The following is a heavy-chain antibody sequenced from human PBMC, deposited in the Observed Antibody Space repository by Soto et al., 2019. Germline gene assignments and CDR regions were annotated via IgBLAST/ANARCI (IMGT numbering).Heavy chain of an antibody. CDR2: ISHSGSR. CDR1: GGSFSGYF. CDR3: ARGLAYDRPITVAEPFDS. D-gene: IGHD6-19*01. V-gene: IGHV4-34*02. Sequence: QVQLQQGGAGLLKASETLSLTCVVSGGSFSGYFWTWIRQSPGRGLEWIGEISHSGSRNYNPAFQSRVIRSVDSSKNHVSLKLSSVTAADSATYFCARGLAYDRPITVAEPFDSWGQGTLVTVSS. J-gene: IGHJ4*02.